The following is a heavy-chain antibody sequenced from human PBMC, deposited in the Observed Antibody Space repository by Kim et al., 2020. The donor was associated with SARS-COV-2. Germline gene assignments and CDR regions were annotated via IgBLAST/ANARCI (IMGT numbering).Heavy chain of an antibody. CDR3: AGAVATIWGYYYYYGMDV. J-gene: IGHJ6*02. D-gene: IGHD5-12*01. Sequence: ASVKVSCKASGYTFTSYDINWVRQATGQGLEWMGWMNPNSGNTGYAQKFQGRVTMTRNTSISTAYMELSSLRSEDTAVYYCAGAVATIWGYYYYYGMDVWGQATTVTVSS. V-gene: IGHV1-8*01. CDR2: MNPNSGNT. CDR1: GYTFTSYD.